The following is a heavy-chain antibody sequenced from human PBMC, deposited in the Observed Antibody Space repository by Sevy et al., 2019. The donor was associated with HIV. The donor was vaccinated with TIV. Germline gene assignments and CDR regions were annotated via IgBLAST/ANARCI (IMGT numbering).Heavy chain of an antibody. CDR2: IKQDGSDK. Sequence: GGSLRLSCAASGFTFSSYLMSWVRQAPGKGLEWVANIKQDGSDKYYVDSVKGRFTISRDNAKNSLYLQMNSLRVEDTAVYYCASPGTKGFDPWGQGTLVTVSS. J-gene: IGHJ5*02. CDR1: GFTFSSYL. V-gene: IGHV3-7*03. D-gene: IGHD2-8*01. CDR3: ASPGTKGFDP.